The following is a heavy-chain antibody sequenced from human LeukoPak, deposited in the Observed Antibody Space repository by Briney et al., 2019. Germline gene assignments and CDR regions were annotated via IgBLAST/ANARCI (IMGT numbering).Heavy chain of an antibody. CDR3: ARTGKKMATIYDYHGMDV. CDR2: IYSGGST. D-gene: IGHD5-24*01. CDR1: GFTVSSNY. J-gene: IGHJ6*02. Sequence: PGGSLRLSCAASGFTVSSNYMSWVRQAPGKGLEWVSVIYSGGSTYYADSMKGRFTISRDNSKNTLYLQMNSLRAEDTAVYYCARTGKKMATIYDYHGMDVWGQGTTVTVSS. V-gene: IGHV3-66*02.